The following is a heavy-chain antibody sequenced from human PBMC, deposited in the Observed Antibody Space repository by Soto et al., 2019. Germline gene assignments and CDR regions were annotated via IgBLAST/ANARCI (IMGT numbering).Heavy chain of an antibody. CDR1: GYTFTGYY. J-gene: IGHJ4*02. CDR2: INPNSGGT. Sequence: ASVKVSCKASGYTFTGYYMHWVRQAPGQGLEWMGWINPNSGGTNYAQKFQGRVTMTRDTSISTAYMELSRLRSDDTAVYYCASPSYSSGWAFDHWGQGTLVTVSS. D-gene: IGHD6-19*01. CDR3: ASPSYSSGWAFDH. V-gene: IGHV1-2*02.